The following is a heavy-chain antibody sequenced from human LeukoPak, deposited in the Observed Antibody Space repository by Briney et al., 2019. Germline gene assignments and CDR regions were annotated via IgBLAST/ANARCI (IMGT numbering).Heavy chain of an antibody. CDR3: ASASSHRIAAGGDY. Sequence: GGSLRLSCAASGVTFSTSWMHWVRKAPGQGLVWVSRINGDGGSRNYADSVKGRFTISRDNAKNTVYLQMNSLRAEDTAVYYCASASSHRIAAGGDYWGQGTLVTVSS. J-gene: IGHJ4*02. CDR2: INGDGGSR. CDR1: GVTFSTSW. V-gene: IGHV3-74*01. D-gene: IGHD6-13*01.